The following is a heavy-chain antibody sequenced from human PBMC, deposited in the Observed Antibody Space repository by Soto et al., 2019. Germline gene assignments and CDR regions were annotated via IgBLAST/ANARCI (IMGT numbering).Heavy chain of an antibody. CDR2: IKQDGSEK. Sequence: EVQLVESGGGLVQPGGSLRLSCAASGFTLSSYWMSWVRQAPGKGLEWVANIKQDGSEKYYVDSVKGRFTISRDNAKNSLYLQMKSLRVEATAVYYCARVRVSRMDGWGQGTTVTVSS. J-gene: IGHJ6*02. V-gene: IGHV3-7*01. CDR1: GFTLSSYW. D-gene: IGHD3-10*01. CDR3: ARVRVSRMDG.